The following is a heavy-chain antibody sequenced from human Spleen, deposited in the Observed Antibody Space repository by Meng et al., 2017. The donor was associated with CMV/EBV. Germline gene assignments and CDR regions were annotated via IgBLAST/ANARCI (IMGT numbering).Heavy chain of an antibody. J-gene: IGHJ4*02. CDR2: ISGSGSTI. CDR1: GFMFSDYY. CDR3: ARAYQLLPDY. D-gene: IGHD2-2*01. Sequence: GESLKISCAASGFMFSDYYMSWIRQAPGKGLEWVSYISGSGSTIYYADSVKGRFIISRDNARNSLYLQMNSLRAEDTAVYYCARAYQLLPDYWGQGTLVTASS. V-gene: IGHV3-11*04.